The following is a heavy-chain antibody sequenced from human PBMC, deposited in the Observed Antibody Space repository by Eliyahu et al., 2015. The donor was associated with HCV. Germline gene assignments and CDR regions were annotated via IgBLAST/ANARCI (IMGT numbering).Heavy chain of an antibody. D-gene: IGHD1-1*01. V-gene: IGHV3-49*03. Sequence: EVRLVESGGGLVXPGLSLRXSCTTSGFPFGDFAMTWIRQAPGRGLEWVGFIKKKADGATTEYAASVRDRFIISRDDSKSVAYLQMNSLKTADTAIYXCTXTITXFSSWGQGTLVTVSS. CDR1: GFPFGDFA. CDR3: TXTITXFSS. CDR2: IKKKADGATT. J-gene: IGHJ5*02.